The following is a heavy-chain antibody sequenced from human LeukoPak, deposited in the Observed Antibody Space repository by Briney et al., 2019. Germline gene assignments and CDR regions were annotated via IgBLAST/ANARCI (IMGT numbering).Heavy chain of an antibody. D-gene: IGHD1-1*01. CDR1: GGSFTDYY. Sequence: SETLSLTCAVYGGSFTDYYWTWIRQPPGKGLEWIGEINHSGSTNYSPSLNSRVTISVDTSKNQFSLKMTSVTAADTAIYYCARSRVGTTSGHYYYTDVWGKGTTVIVSS. V-gene: IGHV4-34*01. J-gene: IGHJ6*03. CDR3: ARSRVGTTSGHYYYTDV. CDR2: INHSGST.